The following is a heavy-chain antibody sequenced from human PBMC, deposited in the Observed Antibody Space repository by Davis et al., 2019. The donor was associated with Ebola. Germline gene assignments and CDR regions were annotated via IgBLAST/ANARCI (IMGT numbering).Heavy chain of an antibody. CDR2: INAGNGNT. CDR3: ARGPSGYGDYGEYYFDY. D-gene: IGHD4-17*01. V-gene: IGHV1-3*01. CDR1: GYTFTSYY. Sequence: AASVKVSCKASGYTFTSYYMHWVRQAPGQRLEWMGWINAGNGNTKYSQKFQGRVTITRDTSASTAYMELSSLRSEDTAVYYCARGPSGYGDYGEYYFDYWGQGTLVTVSS. J-gene: IGHJ4*02.